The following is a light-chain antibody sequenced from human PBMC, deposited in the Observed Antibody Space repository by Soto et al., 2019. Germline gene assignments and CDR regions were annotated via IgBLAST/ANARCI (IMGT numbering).Light chain of an antibody. V-gene: IGLV2-23*01. CDR2: EGS. CDR1: SSDVGSYNL. J-gene: IGLJ2*01. CDR3: CSYAGSSLVV. Sequence: QSALTQPASVSGSPGQSITISCTGTSSDVGSYNLVSWYQQHPGKAPKLMIYEGSTRPSGVSNRFSGSKSGNTASLTISGLQAEDEADYYCCSYAGSSLVVFGGGTKLTVL.